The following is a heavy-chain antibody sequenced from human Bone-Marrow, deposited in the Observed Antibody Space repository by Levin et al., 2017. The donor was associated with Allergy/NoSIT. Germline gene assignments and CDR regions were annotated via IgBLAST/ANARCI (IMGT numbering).Heavy chain of an antibody. Sequence: SVTVSCKASGATFSSFAISWVQQAPGQGLEWMGGIIPILGTPHYAQKFRGRVTITADEITRTAYLELSSLSSDDTAIYYCARMFGYDTTDYDLMQFDYWGQGTLLTVSS. CDR3: ARMFGYDTTDYDLMQFDY. J-gene: IGHJ4*02. CDR1: GATFSSFA. CDR2: IIPILGTP. V-gene: IGHV1-69*13. D-gene: IGHD3-22*01.